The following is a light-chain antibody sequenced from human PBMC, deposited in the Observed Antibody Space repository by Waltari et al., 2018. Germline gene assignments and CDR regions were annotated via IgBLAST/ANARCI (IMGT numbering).Light chain of an antibody. CDR1: YISTKE. CDR2: DGV. CDR3: QVWDIVSDWV. Sequence: SYLLPQPPSGSVAPQQPPTITLGGNYISTKEVHWYQQRPGQAPVLVVYDGVDRPSGIPERFSGSRSGHTATLTIFRVEAGDEADYYCQVWDIVSDWVFGGGTKLTVL. V-gene: IGLV3-21*02. J-gene: IGLJ3*02.